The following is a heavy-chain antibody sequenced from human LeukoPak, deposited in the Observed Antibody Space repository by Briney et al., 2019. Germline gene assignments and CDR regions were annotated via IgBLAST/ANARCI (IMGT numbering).Heavy chain of an antibody. Sequence: PGGSLRLSCAASGFTVSSNYMSCVRQAPGKGLEWVSVIYSGGSTYYADSVKGRFTISRDNSKNTLYLQMNSLRAEDTAVYYCARVGDSDDYYYGMDVWGQGTTVTVSS. CDR2: IYSGGST. J-gene: IGHJ6*02. V-gene: IGHV3-66*01. CDR1: GFTVSSNY. CDR3: ARVGDSDDYYYGMDV. D-gene: IGHD4-17*01.